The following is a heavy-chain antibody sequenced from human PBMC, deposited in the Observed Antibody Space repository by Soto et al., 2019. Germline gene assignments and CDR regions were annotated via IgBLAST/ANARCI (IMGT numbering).Heavy chain of an antibody. CDR3: ARAISSGWYFYAFDI. CDR1: GFTVSSNY. D-gene: IGHD6-19*01. J-gene: IGHJ3*02. CDR2: IYSGGST. V-gene: IGHV3-66*01. Sequence: GGSLRLSCAASGFTVSSNYMSWVRQAPGKGLEWVSVIYSGGSTYYADSVKGRFTISRDNSKNTLYLQMNSLRAEDTAVYYCARAISSGWYFYAFDIWGQGTMVTVSS.